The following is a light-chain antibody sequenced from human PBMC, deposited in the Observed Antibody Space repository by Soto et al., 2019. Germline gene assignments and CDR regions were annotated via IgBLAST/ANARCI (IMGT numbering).Light chain of an antibody. CDR2: EVS. V-gene: IGLV2-14*01. Sequence: QSALTQPASVSGSPGQSITISCTGTSSDVGGYNYVSWYQQHPGKAPKLMIYEVSNRPSGVSNRFSGSKSGNTASLTISGLQAEDEVDYYCSSYTSSSTPYVFGTGTKATVL. J-gene: IGLJ1*01. CDR1: SSDVGGYNY. CDR3: SSYTSSSTPYV.